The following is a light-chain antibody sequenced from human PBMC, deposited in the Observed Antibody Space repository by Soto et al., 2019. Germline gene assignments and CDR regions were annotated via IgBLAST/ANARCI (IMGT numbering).Light chain of an antibody. J-gene: IGLJ1*01. V-gene: IGLV2-23*01. Sequence: QSALTQPASLSGSPGQSITISCTGTSSDVGSYNLVSWYQQHPGKAPKLMIYEGSKRPSGVSNRFSGSKSGNTASLTISGLQAEDAADYYCCSYAGSSTSYGFGTGTKVTVL. CDR1: SSDVGSYNL. CDR3: CSYAGSSTSYG. CDR2: EGS.